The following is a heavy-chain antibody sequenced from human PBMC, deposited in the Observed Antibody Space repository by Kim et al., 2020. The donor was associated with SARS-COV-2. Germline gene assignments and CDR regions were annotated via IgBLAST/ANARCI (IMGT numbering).Heavy chain of an antibody. D-gene: IGHD3-10*01. V-gene: IGHV3-23*01. J-gene: IGHJ3*02. CDR3: AKVERWFGELKRLNDAFDI. Sequence: GGSLRLSCAASGFTFSSYAMSWVRQAPGKGLEWVSAISVSGGSTYYADSVKGRFTISRDNSKNTLYLQMNSLRAEDTAVYYCAKVERWFGELKRLNDAFDIWGQGTMVTVSS. CDR1: GFTFSSYA. CDR2: ISVSGGST.